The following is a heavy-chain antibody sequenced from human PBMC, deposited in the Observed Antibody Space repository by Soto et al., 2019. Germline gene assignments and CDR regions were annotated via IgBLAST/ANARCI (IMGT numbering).Heavy chain of an antibody. Sequence: QVQLQESGPGLVKPSQTLSLTCTVSGGSISSGDYYWSWIRQPPGKGLEWIGYIYYSGSTYYNPSLQRRVTISVAPSKNQFSLRLSSVTAADTAVYYCASEPPDGCRLDPWGQGTLVTVSS. V-gene: IGHV4-30-4*01. CDR1: GGSISSGDYY. CDR3: ASEPPDGCRLDP. CDR2: IYYSGST. J-gene: IGHJ5*02. D-gene: IGHD6-19*01.